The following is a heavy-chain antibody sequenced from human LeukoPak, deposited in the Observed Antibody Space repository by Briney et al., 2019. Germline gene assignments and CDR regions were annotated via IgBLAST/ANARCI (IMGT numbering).Heavy chain of an antibody. CDR1: GYTFTTYY. V-gene: IGHV1-46*01. Sequence: ASVKVSCKASGYTFTTYYIHWVRQAPGQGLEWMGIINPGGGNTNYAQKFQGRVTMTRDTSTSTVYMELSSLRDEDTAVYFCARPRGTTLTARAFDIWGLGTRVTVSS. CDR2: INPGGGNT. D-gene: IGHD3-9*01. CDR3: ARPRGTTLTARAFDI. J-gene: IGHJ3*02.